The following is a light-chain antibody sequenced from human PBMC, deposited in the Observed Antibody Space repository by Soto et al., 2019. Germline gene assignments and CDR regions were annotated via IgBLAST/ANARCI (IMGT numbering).Light chain of an antibody. J-gene: IGKJ3*01. CDR1: QGISRT. Sequence: EIVMTQSPATLSASPGEPATLSCTPSQGISRTLAWYQLKSGQAPRLLFYGASTRATGVPARFSGSGSGTDFTLTISRLEPEDFAVYYCQQYGSAPFTFGPGTKVDIK. CDR2: GAS. V-gene: IGKV3-15*01. CDR3: QQYGSAPFT.